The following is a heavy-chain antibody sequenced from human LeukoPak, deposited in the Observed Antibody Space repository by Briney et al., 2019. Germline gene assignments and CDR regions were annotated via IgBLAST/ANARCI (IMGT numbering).Heavy chain of an antibody. Sequence: PGESLRLSCAASGFTFNNYWMSWVRQAPGKGLEWVAKIKEDGSEKYYADSVKGRFTTSRDNSKNTLYLQMNSLRAEDTAVYYCAKGQTYYDFWSGPPMDVWGKGTTVTVSS. D-gene: IGHD3-3*01. CDR3: AKGQTYYDFWSGPPMDV. J-gene: IGHJ6*03. CDR2: IKEDGSEK. V-gene: IGHV3-7*01. CDR1: GFTFNNYW.